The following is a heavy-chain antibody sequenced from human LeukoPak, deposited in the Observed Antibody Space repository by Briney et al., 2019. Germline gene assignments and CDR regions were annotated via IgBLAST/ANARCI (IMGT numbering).Heavy chain of an antibody. V-gene: IGHV3-74*03. CDR1: GFTFSRDW. J-gene: IGHJ4*02. CDR3: VGRYYEYNVYDLHCDF. D-gene: IGHD5/OR15-5a*01. CDR2: ISDDGSIT. Sequence: GGSLTLSCAASGFTFSRDWMHCVRQPPGKGLVWVSRISDDGSITTYADSVQGRFTISRDNAKRTVFLQMNSLRVEDTAVYFCVGRYYEYNVYDLHCDFWGQGILVTVSS.